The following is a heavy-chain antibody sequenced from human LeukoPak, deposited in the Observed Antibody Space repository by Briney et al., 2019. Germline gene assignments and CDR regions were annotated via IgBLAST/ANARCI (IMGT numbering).Heavy chain of an antibody. CDR2: ISSSGSSI. J-gene: IGHJ4*02. D-gene: IGHD5-18*01. V-gene: IGHV3-11*04. Sequence: PGGSLRLSCAASGFTFRDYYMSWIRQAPGKGLEWVSYISSSGSSIYYADSVKGRFTISRDNAKKSLYLQMNSLRAEDTAVYYCARAGRGFSYGYVDYWGQGTLVTVSS. CDR3: ARAGRGFSYGYVDY. CDR1: GFTFRDYY.